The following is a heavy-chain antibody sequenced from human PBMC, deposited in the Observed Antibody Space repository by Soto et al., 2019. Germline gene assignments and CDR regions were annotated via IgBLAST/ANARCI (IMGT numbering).Heavy chain of an antibody. J-gene: IGHJ6*02. CDR2: ISNGGIKK. V-gene: IGHV3-30*18. CDR1: RRTCSGYG. Sequence: LRLPSAAARRTCSGYGAHCFPQASNKGLEWVAVISNGGIKKNYGESAKGRFTISRDNSKNTLYLQMNSLRTEVTAVYYCAKSPQRVPQRGMGIWAQRTSVPVSS. CDR3: AKSPQRVPQRGMGI. D-gene: IGHD6-25*01.